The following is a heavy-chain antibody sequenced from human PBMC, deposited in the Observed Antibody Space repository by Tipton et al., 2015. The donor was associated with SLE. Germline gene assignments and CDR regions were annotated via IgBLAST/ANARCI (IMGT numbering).Heavy chain of an antibody. J-gene: IGHJ3*02. Sequence: TLSLTRTVSGGSISSSSYYWGWIRQPPGKGLEWIGSIYYSGSTYYNPSLKSRVTISVDTSKNQFSLKLSSVTAADTAVYYCAREEQQQVSFDIWGQGTMVTVSS. V-gene: IGHV4-39*07. CDR1: GGSISSSSYY. CDR2: IYYSGST. D-gene: IGHD6-13*01. CDR3: AREEQQQVSFDI.